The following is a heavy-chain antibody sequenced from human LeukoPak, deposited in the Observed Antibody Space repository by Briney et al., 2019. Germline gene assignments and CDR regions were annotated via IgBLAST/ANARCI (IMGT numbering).Heavy chain of an antibody. CDR2: ISSSSSTI. CDR3: ARVSAESMGAVDY. Sequence: GGSLRLSCAASGFTFSSYSMNWVRQAPGKGLEWVSYISSSSSTIYYADCVKGRFTISRDNAKNSLYLQMNSLRAEDTAVYYCARVSAESMGAVDYWGQGTLVTVSS. CDR1: GFTFSSYS. D-gene: IGHD1-26*01. V-gene: IGHV3-48*01. J-gene: IGHJ4*02.